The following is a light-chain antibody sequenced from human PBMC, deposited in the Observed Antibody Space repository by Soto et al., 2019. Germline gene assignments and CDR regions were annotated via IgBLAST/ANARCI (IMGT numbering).Light chain of an antibody. CDR2: SSN. CDR3: ASWDDSLHGMV. J-gene: IGLJ2*01. V-gene: IGLV1-44*01. CDR1: TSNIGRNT. Sequence: QPVLTQPPSASGTPGQRITISCSGSTSNIGRNTVTWYQQFPGTAPKLLIYSSNQRPSGVPDRFSGSKSGTSASLAISGLQSDDEADYSCASWDDSLHGMVFGGGSKVTVL.